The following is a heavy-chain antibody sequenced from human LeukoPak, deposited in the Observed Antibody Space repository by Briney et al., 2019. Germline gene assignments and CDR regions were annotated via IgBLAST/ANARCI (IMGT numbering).Heavy chain of an antibody. D-gene: IGHD3-22*01. Sequence: GGSLRLSCAASGFTISSYGMHWVRQAPGKGLEWVAVISYDGSNKYYADSVKGRFTISRDNSKNTLYLQMNSLRAEDTAVYYCAKNVAMIVVVSSFDYWGQGTLVTVSS. CDR1: GFTISSYG. CDR2: ISYDGSNK. J-gene: IGHJ4*02. V-gene: IGHV3-30*18. CDR3: AKNVAMIVVVSSFDY.